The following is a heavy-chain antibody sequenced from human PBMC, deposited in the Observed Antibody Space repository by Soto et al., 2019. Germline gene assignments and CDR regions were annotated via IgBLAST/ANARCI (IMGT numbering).Heavy chain of an antibody. Sequence: GGSLRLSCAASGFTFSSYWMSWVRQAPGKGLEWVANIKQDGSEKYYVDSVKGRFTISRDNAKNSLYLQMNSLRAEDTAVYYCARDYPKRESFGPYYYYMDVWGKGTTVTVSS. D-gene: IGHD3-3*01. CDR3: ARDYPKRESFGPYYYYMDV. V-gene: IGHV3-7*01. CDR2: IKQDGSEK. J-gene: IGHJ6*03. CDR1: GFTFSSYW.